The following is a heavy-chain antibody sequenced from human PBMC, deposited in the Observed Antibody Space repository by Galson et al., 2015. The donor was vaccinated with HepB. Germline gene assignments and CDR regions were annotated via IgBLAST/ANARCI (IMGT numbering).Heavy chain of an antibody. D-gene: IGHD3-22*01. J-gene: IGHJ6*02. CDR3: AAARDYYDSSGYYQDNCYGMDV. V-gene: IGHV1-58*02. CDR1: GFTFTSSA. CDR2: IVVGSGNT. Sequence: SVKVSCKASGFTFTSSAMQWVRQARGQRLEWIGWIVVGSGNTNYAQKFQERVTITRDMSTSTAYMELSSLRSEDMAVYYCAAARDYYDSSGYYQDNCYGMDVWGQGTTVTVSS.